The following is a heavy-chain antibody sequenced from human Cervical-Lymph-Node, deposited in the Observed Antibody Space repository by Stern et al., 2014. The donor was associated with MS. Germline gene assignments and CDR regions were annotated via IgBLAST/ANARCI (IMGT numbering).Heavy chain of an antibody. Sequence: DQLVESGAEVKKPGASVKVSCKASGYTFIEYAISWVRQAPGQGLEWMGWIGTNIGNTNYAPKFQGRVTLAQDTSTNTVYMELRSLRSDDTAMYYCRAGSDAFDIWGQGTMVTVSS. CDR3: RAGSDAFDI. J-gene: IGHJ3*02. D-gene: IGHD6-13*01. CDR2: IGTNIGNT. V-gene: IGHV1-18*01. CDR1: GYTFIEYA.